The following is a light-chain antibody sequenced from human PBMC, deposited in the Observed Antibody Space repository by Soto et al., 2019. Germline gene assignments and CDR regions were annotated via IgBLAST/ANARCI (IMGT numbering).Light chain of an antibody. CDR2: AAS. CDR1: QSVSSN. Sequence: EIVMTQSPATLSVSPGERATLSCRASQSVSSNLAWYQQKPGQAPRLLIYAASSRATGIPDRFSGSGSGTDFTLTISRLEPEDFAVYYCQQYGYSATFGGGTKVDIK. CDR3: QQYGYSAT. V-gene: IGKV3-20*01. J-gene: IGKJ4*01.